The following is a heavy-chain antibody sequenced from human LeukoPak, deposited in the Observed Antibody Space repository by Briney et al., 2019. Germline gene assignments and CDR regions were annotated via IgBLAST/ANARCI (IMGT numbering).Heavy chain of an antibody. CDR3: ARDAGSRELDY. V-gene: IGHV3-13*04. D-gene: IGHD1-26*01. J-gene: IGHJ4*02. Sequence: GGSLRLSCAASGFTFSNYDMYWVRQATGKGLEWVSRIGTAGDTYYPGSVKGRFTISRENAKNSLYLQMNSLRAGDTAVYYCARDAGSRELDYWGQGTLVTVSS. CDR2: IGTAGDT. CDR1: GFTFSNYD.